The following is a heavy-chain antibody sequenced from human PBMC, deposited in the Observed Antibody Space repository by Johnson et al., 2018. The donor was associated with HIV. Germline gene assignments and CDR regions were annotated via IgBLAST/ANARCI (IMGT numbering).Heavy chain of an antibody. Sequence: QVQLVESGGGVVQPGRSLRLSCAASGFTFSSYAMHWVRQAPGKGLEWVAVISYDGSNKYYADSVKGRFTISRDNSKNTLYLQMNTLRAGDTAVYYCTKDLGEKEKEEWPSDYYDFGRDYPGQDSRAVVGTFDIWGQGTMVTVSS. V-gene: IGHV3-30-3*01. CDR2: ISYDGSNK. J-gene: IGHJ3*02. D-gene: IGHD3-3*01. CDR3: TKDLGEKEKEEWPSDYYDFGRDYPGQDSRAVVGTFDI. CDR1: GFTFSSYA.